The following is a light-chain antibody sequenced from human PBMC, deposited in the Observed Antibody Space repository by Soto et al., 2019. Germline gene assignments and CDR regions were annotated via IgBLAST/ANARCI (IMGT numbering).Light chain of an antibody. CDR3: QQSYTTPLT. Sequence: DIHRTHSPSSLSASVLYRVTITCRARQTINTYLNWYQQTPGTAPKLLIYDASSLQSGVPSRFRGSGSGTDFTLTITSLQPEDFATYYCQQSYTTPLTFGGGTKVDIK. CDR2: DAS. V-gene: IGKV1-39*01. CDR1: QTINTY. J-gene: IGKJ4*01.